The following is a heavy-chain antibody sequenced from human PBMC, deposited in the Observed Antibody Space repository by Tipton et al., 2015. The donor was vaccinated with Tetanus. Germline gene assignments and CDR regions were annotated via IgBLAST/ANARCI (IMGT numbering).Heavy chain of an antibody. V-gene: IGHV3-23*01. D-gene: IGHD1-14*01. CDR1: GFTFNSYA. CDR2: ISGSRHTP. J-gene: IGHJ6*04. Sequence: SLRLSCAASGFTFNSYAMNWVRQAPGNGLEWVAAISGSRHTPYYADSVKGRFTISRDNSKNTLSLQLNSLRADDTAIYYCAKEALGVLNLWGKGTTVIVSS. CDR3: AKEALGVLNL.